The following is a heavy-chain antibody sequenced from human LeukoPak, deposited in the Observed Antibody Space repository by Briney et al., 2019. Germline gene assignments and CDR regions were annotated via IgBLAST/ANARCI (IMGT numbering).Heavy chain of an antibody. CDR1: GFTFNRNA. V-gene: IGHV3-23*01. CDR2: IGGSGDKT. D-gene: IGHD6-19*01. Sequence: GGSLRLSCAASGFTFNRNAISWVRQAPGKGLEWVSTIGGSGDKTFYADSVKGRFTISRDNSRNMVHLQMNSLTGEDTALYYCVRRGDASSGWGDHDFWGQGALVTVSS. CDR3: VRRGDASSGWGDHDF. J-gene: IGHJ4*02.